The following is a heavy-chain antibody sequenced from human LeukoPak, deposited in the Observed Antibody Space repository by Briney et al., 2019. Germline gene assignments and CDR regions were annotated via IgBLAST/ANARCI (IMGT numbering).Heavy chain of an antibody. CDR1: GGPISSYY. D-gene: IGHD3-16*01. Sequence: SETLSLTCTVSGGPISSYYWSWIRQPPGKGLEWIGYIYYSGSTNYNPSLKSRVTISVDTSKNQFSLKLSSVTAADTAVYYCARETSQKGAHYMDVWGKGTTVTISS. V-gene: IGHV4-59*01. CDR3: ARETSQKGAHYMDV. CDR2: IYYSGST. J-gene: IGHJ6*03.